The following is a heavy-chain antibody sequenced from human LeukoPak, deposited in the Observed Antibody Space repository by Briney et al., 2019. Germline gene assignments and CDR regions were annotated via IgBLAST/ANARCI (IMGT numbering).Heavy chain of an antibody. J-gene: IGHJ6*03. CDR2: IKQDGSEK. Sequence: PGGSLRLSCAASGFTVSNNWMSWVRQAPGKGLEWLANIKQDGSEKFYVDSVKGRFTISRDNAKNSLYLQMNSLRVEDTAVYYCAREGSSSWLSYYYYMDVWGKGTTVTVSS. CDR3: AREGSSSWLSYYYYMDV. D-gene: IGHD6-13*01. V-gene: IGHV3-7*01. CDR1: GFTVSNNW.